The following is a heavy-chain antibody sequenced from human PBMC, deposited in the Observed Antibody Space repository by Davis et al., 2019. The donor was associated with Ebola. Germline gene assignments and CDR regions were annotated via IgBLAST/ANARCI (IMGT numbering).Heavy chain of an antibody. D-gene: IGHD3-22*01. CDR2: ISGSGGYT. Sequence: PGGSLRLSCAASGFTVSSNYMSWVRQAPGKGLEWVSIISGSGGYTYYADSVKGRFTISRDNSKNTVNLQMSSLRPDDTAVYYCVTFIWGYDRFDYSYGMEVWGQGTAVSVSS. CDR3: VTFIWGYDRFDYSYGMEV. CDR1: GFTVSSNY. V-gene: IGHV3-66*02. J-gene: IGHJ6*02.